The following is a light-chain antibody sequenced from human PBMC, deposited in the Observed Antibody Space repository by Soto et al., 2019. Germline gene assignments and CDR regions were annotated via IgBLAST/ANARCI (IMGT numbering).Light chain of an antibody. CDR3: QSYDSSLSAHYV. CDR2: GNS. Sequence: QSVLTQPPSVSGAPGQRVTISCTGSSSNIGATYDVQWYQQLPGPAPKLLIYGNSNRPSGVPDRFSGSKSGTSASLAITGLQADDEADYYFQSYDSSLSAHYVFGTGTKLTVL. V-gene: IGLV1-40*01. J-gene: IGLJ1*01. CDR1: SSNIGATYD.